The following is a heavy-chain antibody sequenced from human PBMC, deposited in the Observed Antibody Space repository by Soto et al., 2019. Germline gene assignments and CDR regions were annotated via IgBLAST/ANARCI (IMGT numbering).Heavy chain of an antibody. D-gene: IGHD4-4*01. CDR3: ARGKYSSPRGGLDV. CDR1: GGSMSTDH. CDR2: VSYSGGS. J-gene: IGHJ6*02. Sequence: SETLSLTCTVSGGSMSTDHWSWIRQPPGKGLEWIGYVSYSGGSNYNPSLKSRVTISLDTSKNQLSLRLGSVTAADAAVYYCARGKYSSPRGGLDVWGQGTPVTVSS. V-gene: IGHV4-59*08.